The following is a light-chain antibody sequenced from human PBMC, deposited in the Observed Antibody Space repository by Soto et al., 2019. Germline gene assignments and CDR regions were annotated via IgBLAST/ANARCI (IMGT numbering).Light chain of an antibody. CDR1: QSISNY. Sequence: DIQMTQSPSTLSASVGDRVTITCRASQSISNYLAWFQQSAGKVPRLLIYKASTLESGVPSRFSGSGSGTEFTLTISSLQPDDFATYYCQQYSSLYSFGQGTKLEIK. V-gene: IGKV1-5*03. CDR2: KAS. CDR3: QQYSSLYS. J-gene: IGKJ2*03.